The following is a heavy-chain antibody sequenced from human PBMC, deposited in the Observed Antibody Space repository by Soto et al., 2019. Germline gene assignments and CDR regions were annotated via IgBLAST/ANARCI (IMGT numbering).Heavy chain of an antibody. J-gene: IGHJ5*02. V-gene: IGHV3-23*01. Sequence: SLRLSCAASGFTFSSYAMSWVRQAPGKGLEWVSAISGSGGSTYYADSVKGRFTISRDNSKNTLYLQMNSLRAEDTAVYYCAKDLRTMPPVPTAFDPWGPGPLVTVSS. D-gene: IGHD4-4*01. CDR2: ISGSGGST. CDR3: AKDLRTMPPVPTAFDP. CDR1: GFTFSSYA.